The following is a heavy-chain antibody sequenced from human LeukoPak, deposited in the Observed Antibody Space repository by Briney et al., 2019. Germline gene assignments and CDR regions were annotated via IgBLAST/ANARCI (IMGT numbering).Heavy chain of an antibody. CDR3: AKGGRSSGYYYDFDY. J-gene: IGHJ4*02. CDR1: GFAFSNYA. D-gene: IGHD3-22*01. Sequence: GGSLRLSCAASGFAFSNYAMSWVRQAPGKGLEWVSAVSGSGGSTYHADSVKGRFTISRDNSKNTLYLQMNTLRAEDTAVYYCAKGGRSSGYYYDFDYWGQGTLVTVSS. V-gene: IGHV3-23*01. CDR2: VSGSGGST.